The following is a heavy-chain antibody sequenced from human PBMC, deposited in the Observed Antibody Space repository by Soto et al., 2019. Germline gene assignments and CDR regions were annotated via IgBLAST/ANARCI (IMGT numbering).Heavy chain of an antibody. Sequence: LRLSCAASGFTFSNAWMSWARQAPGKGLEWVGRIKSKTDGGTTDYAAPVKGRFTISRDDSKNTLYLQTNSLKTEDTAVYYCTTVSRGAYYYYGMDVWGQGTTVTVSS. D-gene: IGHD3-10*01. CDR1: GFTFSNAW. V-gene: IGHV3-15*01. CDR3: TTVSRGAYYYYGMDV. CDR2: IKSKTDGGTT. J-gene: IGHJ6*02.